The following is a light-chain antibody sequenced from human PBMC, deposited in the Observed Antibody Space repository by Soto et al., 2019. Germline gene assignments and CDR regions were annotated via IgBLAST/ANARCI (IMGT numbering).Light chain of an antibody. CDR3: CSYAGSTYI. J-gene: IGLJ1*01. CDR2: EGS. Sequence: QSALTQPASVSGSPGQSITISCTGTSSDVGSHNLVSWYQQHPDRAPKLMIYEGSKRPSGVSNRFSGSKSGNTASLTISGLQAEEDADYFCCSYAGSTYIFGSGTKVTVL. CDR1: SSDVGSHNL. V-gene: IGLV2-23*01.